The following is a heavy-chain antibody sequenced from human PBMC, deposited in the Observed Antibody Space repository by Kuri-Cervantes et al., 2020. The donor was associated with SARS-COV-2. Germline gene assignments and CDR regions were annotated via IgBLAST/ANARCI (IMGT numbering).Heavy chain of an antibody. CDR2: INPNSGDT. V-gene: IGHV1-2*02. CDR3: ARVLWSGSASRSRVTDYYFDC. CDR1: GYTFTDYS. Sequence: ASVKVSCKASGYTFTDYSMHWVRQAPGQGLEWMGWINPNSGDTNYAQKFQGTVTVTRDTSIATVFMEVSRLRSDDTAVYYCARVLWSGSASRSRVTDYYFDCWGQGTLVTVSS. J-gene: IGHJ4*02. D-gene: IGHD3-3*01.